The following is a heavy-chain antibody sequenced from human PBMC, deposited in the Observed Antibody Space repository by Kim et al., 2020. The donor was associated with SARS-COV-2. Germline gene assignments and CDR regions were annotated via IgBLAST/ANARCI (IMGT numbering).Heavy chain of an antibody. V-gene: IGHV7-4-1*02. CDR2: TNTNTGNP. Sequence: ASVKVSCKASGYTFTTYTINWVRQAPGQGLQWVGWTNTNTGNPTYAQGFTGRFVFSLDTSVSTSYLHISNLKAEDTAVYYCARDYCNGGVCHHDAFDVWG. D-gene: IGHD2-8*02. CDR3: ARDYCNGGVCHHDAFDV. J-gene: IGHJ3*01. CDR1: GYTFTTYT.